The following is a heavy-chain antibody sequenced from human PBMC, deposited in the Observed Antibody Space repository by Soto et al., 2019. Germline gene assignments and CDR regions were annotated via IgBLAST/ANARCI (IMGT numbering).Heavy chain of an antibody. Sequence: SVKVSCKAPGYAFTSTGITWVRQAPGQGLEWMGWISAYNGNTNYAQKLQGRVTMTTDTSTSTAYMELRSLRSDDTAVYYCAIESVVLSEIPTNLFDPRGQRTLVPVS. CDR1: GYAFTSTG. D-gene: IGHD3-10*01. CDR2: ISAYNGNT. CDR3: AIESVVLSEIPTNLFDP. V-gene: IGHV1-18*01. J-gene: IGHJ5*02.